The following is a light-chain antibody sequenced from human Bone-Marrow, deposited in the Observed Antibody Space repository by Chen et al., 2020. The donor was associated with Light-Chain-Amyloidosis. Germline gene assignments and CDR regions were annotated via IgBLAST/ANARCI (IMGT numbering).Light chain of an antibody. J-gene: IGKJ5*01. V-gene: IGKV4-1*01. Sequence: DIVMTQSPDSLAVSLGERATINCKSSQSVLYSSNNNNYLAWYQHKPGQPPQLLIYWASTRQFGVPDRFSGSGSGTDFTLTISSLQAEDVAVYYCQQYYSTPITFGQGTRLEIK. CDR1: QSVLYSSNNNNY. CDR2: WAS. CDR3: QQYYSTPIT.